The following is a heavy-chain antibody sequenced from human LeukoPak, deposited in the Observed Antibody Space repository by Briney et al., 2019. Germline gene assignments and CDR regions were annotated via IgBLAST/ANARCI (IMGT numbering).Heavy chain of an antibody. Sequence: PSQTLSLTCAVSGGSISSGSYSWGWIRQPPGKGLEWIGYFFYTGNTYYNASLKSRVTISVDTSKNQFSLKVSSVTAADTAVYYCARDGGIVVVVADYWGQGTLVTVSS. CDR2: FFYTGNT. CDR3: ARDGGIVVVVADY. V-gene: IGHV4-30-4*07. D-gene: IGHD2-15*01. CDR1: GGSISSGSYS. J-gene: IGHJ4*02.